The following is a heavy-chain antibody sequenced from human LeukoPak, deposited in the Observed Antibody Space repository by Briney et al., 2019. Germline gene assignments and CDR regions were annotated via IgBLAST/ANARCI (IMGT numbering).Heavy chain of an antibody. CDR1: GGSISSGSYY. CDR3: ARQTGSGLFILP. V-gene: IGHV4-39*01. Sequence: SETLSLTCTVSGGSISSGSYYWSWIRQPPGKGLEWIGSIYYTGNTYYNASLKSQVSISIDTSKNQFSLKLTSVTAADTSVYYCARQTGSGLFILPGGQGTLVTVSS. D-gene: IGHD3/OR15-3a*01. CDR2: IYYTGNT. J-gene: IGHJ4*02.